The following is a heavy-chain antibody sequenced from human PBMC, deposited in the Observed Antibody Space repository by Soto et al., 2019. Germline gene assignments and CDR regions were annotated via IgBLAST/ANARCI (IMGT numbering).Heavy chain of an antibody. J-gene: IGHJ4*02. V-gene: IGHV3-21*01. CDR1: GFTFSSYS. CDR2: ISSSSSYI. CDR3: ARGLQELGDYYFDY. D-gene: IGHD3-10*01. Sequence: EVQLVESGGGLVKPGGSLRLSCAASGFTFSSYSMNWVRQAPGKGLEWVSSISSSSSYIYYADSVKGRFTISRDNAKNSLYLQMNSLRAKDTAVYYCARGLQELGDYYFDYWGQGTLVTVSS.